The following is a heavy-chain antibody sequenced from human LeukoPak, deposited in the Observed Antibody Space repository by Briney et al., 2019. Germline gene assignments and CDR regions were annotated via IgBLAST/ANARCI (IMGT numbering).Heavy chain of an antibody. V-gene: IGHV4-39*07. D-gene: IGHD5-18*01. CDR3: ARGYSYGSFSDY. Sequence: SETLSLTCTVSGGSISSSSYYWNWIRQPPGKGLEWIGEINHSGSTNYNPSLKSRVTISVDTSKNQFSLKLSSVTAADTAVYYCARGYSYGSFSDYWGQGTLVTVSS. J-gene: IGHJ4*02. CDR1: GGSISSSSYY. CDR2: INHSGST.